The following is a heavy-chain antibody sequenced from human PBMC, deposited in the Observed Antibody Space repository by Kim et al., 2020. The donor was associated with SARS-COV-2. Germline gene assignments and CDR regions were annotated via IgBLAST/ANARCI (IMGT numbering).Heavy chain of an antibody. Sequence: GGSLRLSCAASGFTFSDYYMSWIRQAPGKGLEWVSYISSSSSYTNYADSVKGRFTISRDNAKNSLYLQMNSLRAEDTAVYYCARGRRRFGIAARQTNWFDPWGQGTLVTVSS. D-gene: IGHD6-6*01. CDR2: ISSSSSYT. CDR1: GFTFSDYY. J-gene: IGHJ5*02. CDR3: ARGRRRFGIAARQTNWFDP. V-gene: IGHV3-11*06.